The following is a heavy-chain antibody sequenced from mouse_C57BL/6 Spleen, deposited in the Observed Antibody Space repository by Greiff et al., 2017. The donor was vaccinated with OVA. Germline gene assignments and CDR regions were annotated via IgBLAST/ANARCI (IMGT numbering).Heavy chain of an antibody. V-gene: IGHV1-59*01. CDR2: IDPSDSYT. CDR1: GYTFTSYW. D-gene: IGHD1-1*01. Sequence: QVQLQQPGAELVRPGTSVKLSCKASGYTFTSYWMHWVKQRPGQGLEWIGVIDPSDSYTNYNQKFKGKATLTVDTSSSTAYMQLSSLTSEDSAVYYCAPYYYGSSYYWGQGTTLTVSS. CDR3: APYYYGSSYY. J-gene: IGHJ2*01.